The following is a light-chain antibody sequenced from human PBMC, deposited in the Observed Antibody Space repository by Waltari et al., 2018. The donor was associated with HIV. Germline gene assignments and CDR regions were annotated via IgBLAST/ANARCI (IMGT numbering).Light chain of an antibody. V-gene: IGLV3-25*03. J-gene: IGLJ2*01. CDR2: KDN. Sequence: SYELTQPPSVSVSPGQTARITCSGDGLSKQYVHWYQQKPGQAPVWVLYKDNKRPGGCAERCVGSTSGTTVTLTISGGRAEDEGDYYCQSVDSSETCMLFGGGTKLTVL. CDR3: QSVDSSETCML. CDR1: GLSKQY.